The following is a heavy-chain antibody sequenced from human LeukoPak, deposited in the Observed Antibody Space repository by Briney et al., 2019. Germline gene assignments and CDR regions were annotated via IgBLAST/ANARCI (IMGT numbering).Heavy chain of an antibody. V-gene: IGHV4-38-2*01. CDR1: DYSISSGYY. CDR2: IYHSGNT. J-gene: IGHJ5*02. Sequence: SETLSLTCAVSDYSISSGYYWGWIRQPPGKGLEWIGSIYHSGNTYYNPSLKSRVTISVDTSKNQFSLKLSSVTAADTAVYYCARGLGYFDWFPRWFDPWGQGTLVTVSS. D-gene: IGHD3-9*01. CDR3: ARGLGYFDWFPRWFDP.